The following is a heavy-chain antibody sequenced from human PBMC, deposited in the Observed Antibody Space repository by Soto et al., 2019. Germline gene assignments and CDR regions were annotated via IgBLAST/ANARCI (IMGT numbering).Heavy chain of an antibody. CDR3: ARGDEIVGATGEYFQH. V-gene: IGHV4-34*01. J-gene: IGHJ1*01. D-gene: IGHD1-26*01. Sequence: QVQLQQWGAGLLKPSETLSLTCAVYGGSFSGYYWSWIRQPPGKGLEWIGEINHSGSTNYNPSLKSRVTISVDTSKNQFSLKLSSVTAADTAVYYCARGDEIVGATGEYFQHWGQGTLVTVSS. CDR1: GGSFSGYY. CDR2: INHSGST.